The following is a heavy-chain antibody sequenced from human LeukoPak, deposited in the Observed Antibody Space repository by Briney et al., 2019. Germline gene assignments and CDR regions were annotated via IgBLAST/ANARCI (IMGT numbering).Heavy chain of an antibody. CDR1: GGSISSTSYF. CDR2: IYYSGNT. CDR3: ARSQSSSWPRDRFDP. J-gene: IGHJ5*02. V-gene: IGHV4-39*07. D-gene: IGHD6-13*01. Sequence: PSETLSLTCTVSGGSISSTSYFWGWIRQPPGKELEWIGSIYYSGNTYYNPSLKSRVTISVDTSKNQFSLKLSSVTAADTAVYYCARSQSSSWPRDRFDPWGQGTLVTVSS.